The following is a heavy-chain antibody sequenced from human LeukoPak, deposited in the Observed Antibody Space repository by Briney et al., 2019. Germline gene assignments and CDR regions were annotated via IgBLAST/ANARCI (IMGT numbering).Heavy chain of an antibody. Sequence: PSETLSLTCTVSGGSISSYYWSWIRQPPGKGLEWIGYIYYSGSTNYNPSLKSRVTISVDTSKNQFSLKLSSVTAADTAVYYCARTPAGAYCGGDCYSYYGIDVWGQGTTVTVSS. V-gene: IGHV4-59*08. CDR3: ARTPAGAYCGGDCYSYYGIDV. CDR2: IYYSGST. CDR1: GGSISSYY. J-gene: IGHJ6*02. D-gene: IGHD2-21*02.